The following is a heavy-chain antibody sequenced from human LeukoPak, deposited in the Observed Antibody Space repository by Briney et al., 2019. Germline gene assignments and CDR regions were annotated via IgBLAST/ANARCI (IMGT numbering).Heavy chain of an antibody. D-gene: IGHD1-26*01. CDR3: ARTVGATDSLDY. V-gene: IGHV3-48*03. Sequence: QPGGSLRLSCAASGFTFSSYEMNWVRQAPGKGLEWVSYISSSGSTIYYPDSVKGRFTISRDNAKKSLYLQMNSLRAEDTAVYYCARTVGATDSLDYWGQGTLVTVSS. J-gene: IGHJ4*02. CDR1: GFTFSSYE. CDR2: ISSSGSTI.